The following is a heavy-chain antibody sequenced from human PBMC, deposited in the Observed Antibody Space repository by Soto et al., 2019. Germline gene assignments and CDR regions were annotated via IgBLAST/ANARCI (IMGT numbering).Heavy chain of an antibody. Sequence: GGSLRLSCAASGFTFSSYAMHWVRQAPGKGLEWVAVISNDGNNRYYEDSVKGRFTISRDNSKNTLYVQMNSLRVEDTAIYHCARDSTRSGWYGTVEYWGQGTLVTVSS. J-gene: IGHJ4*02. V-gene: IGHV3-30*14. CDR1: GFTFSSYA. CDR2: ISNDGNNR. D-gene: IGHD6-19*01. CDR3: ARDSTRSGWYGTVEY.